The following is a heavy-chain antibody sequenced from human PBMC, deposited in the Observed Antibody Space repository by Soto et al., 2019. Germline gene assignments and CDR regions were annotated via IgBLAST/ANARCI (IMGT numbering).Heavy chain of an antibody. V-gene: IGHV4-39*07. CDR1: GGSISSSSYY. D-gene: IGHD5-18*01. CDR3: ARSELKDTAMVITPFDI. J-gene: IGHJ3*02. Sequence: SETLSLTCTVSGGSISSSSYYWGWIRPPPGKGLEWIGSIYYSGSTYYNPSLKSRVTISVDTSRNQFSLKLSSVTAADTAVYYCARSELKDTAMVITPFDIWGQGTMVTVSS. CDR2: IYYSGST.